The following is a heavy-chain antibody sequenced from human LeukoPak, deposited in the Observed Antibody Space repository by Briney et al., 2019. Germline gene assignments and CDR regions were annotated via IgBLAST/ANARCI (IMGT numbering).Heavy chain of an antibody. CDR1: GGSFSGYY. D-gene: IGHD2-2*01. V-gene: IGHV4-59*01. CDR2: IYYSGST. Sequence: SETLSLTCAVYGGSFSGYYWSWIRQPPGKGLEWIGYIYYSGSTNYNPSLKSRVTISVDTSKNQFSLKLSSVTAADTAVYHCARAPAYCSSTSCYAGGIDYWGQGTLVTVSS. J-gene: IGHJ4*02. CDR3: ARAPAYCSSTSCYAGGIDY.